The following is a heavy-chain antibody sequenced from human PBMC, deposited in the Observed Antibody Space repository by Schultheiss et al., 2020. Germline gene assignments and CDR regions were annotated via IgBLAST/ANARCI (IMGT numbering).Heavy chain of an antibody. J-gene: IGHJ4*02. CDR2: ISYHENNQ. Sequence: GESLKISCAASGFTFSAFAIHWVRQAPGKGLEWVAVISYHENNQYYADSVKGRFTISRDNSKNTVYLQMNSLRSEDTAVYYCARDGVRENYFDYWGQGTLVTVSS. D-gene: IGHD1-26*01. V-gene: IGHV3-30-3*01. CDR1: GFTFSAFA. CDR3: ARDGVRENYFDY.